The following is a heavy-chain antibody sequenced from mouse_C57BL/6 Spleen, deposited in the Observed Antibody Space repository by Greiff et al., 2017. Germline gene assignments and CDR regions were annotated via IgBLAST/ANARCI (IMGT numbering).Heavy chain of an antibody. V-gene: IGHV1-61*01. CDR2: IYPSDSET. CDR1: GYTFTSYW. J-gene: IGHJ1*03. Sequence: QVQLQQPGAELVRPGSSVKLSCKASGYTFTSYWMDWVKQRPGQGLEWIGNIYPSDSETHYNQKFKDKATLTVDKSSSTAYMQLSSLTSEDSAVYYCAREGYGNYEGYFDVWGTGTTVTVSS. CDR3: AREGYGNYEGYFDV. D-gene: IGHD2-10*02.